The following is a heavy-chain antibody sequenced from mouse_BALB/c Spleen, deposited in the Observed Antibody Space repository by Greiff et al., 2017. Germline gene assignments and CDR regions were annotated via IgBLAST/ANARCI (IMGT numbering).Heavy chain of an antibody. Sequence: VQLQQSGPGLVKPSQSLSLTCTVTGYSITSDYAWNWIRQFPGNKLEWMGYISYSGSTSYNPSLKSRISITRDTSKNQFFLQLNSVTTEDTATYYCARGYDWYFDVWGAGTTVTVSS. V-gene: IGHV3-2*02. CDR3: ARGYDWYFDV. D-gene: IGHD2-2*01. CDR2: ISYSGST. CDR1: GYSITSDYA. J-gene: IGHJ1*01.